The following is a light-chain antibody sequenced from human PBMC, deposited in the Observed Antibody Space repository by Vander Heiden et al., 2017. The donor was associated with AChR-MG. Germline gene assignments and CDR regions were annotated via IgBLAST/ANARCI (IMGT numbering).Light chain of an antibody. CDR2: GAS. CDR3: QQYGSSPRT. J-gene: IGKJ4*01. Sequence: EIVLTQSPGTLSLSPGERATLSCRASQSVTSNNLAWYQQKPGQAPRLLIYGASSRATGIPDRFSGSGSGTDFTLTISRLEPEDFAVYYCQQYGSSPRTFGGGAKVEIK. V-gene: IGKV3-20*01. CDR1: QSVTSNN.